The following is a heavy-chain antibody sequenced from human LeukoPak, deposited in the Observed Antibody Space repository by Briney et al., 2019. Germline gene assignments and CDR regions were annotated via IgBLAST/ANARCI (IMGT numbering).Heavy chain of an antibody. D-gene: IGHD2-2*01. CDR3: AREGYQLLPPHMDGSPNDY. Sequence: ASVKVSCKASGYTFTSYGISWVRQAPGQGLEWMGGIIPIFGTANYAQKFQGRGTITADESTSTAYMELSSLRSEDTAVYYCAREGYQLLPPHMDGSPNDYWGQGPLVTVSS. CDR1: GYTFTSYG. V-gene: IGHV1-69*13. CDR2: IIPIFGTA. J-gene: IGHJ4*02.